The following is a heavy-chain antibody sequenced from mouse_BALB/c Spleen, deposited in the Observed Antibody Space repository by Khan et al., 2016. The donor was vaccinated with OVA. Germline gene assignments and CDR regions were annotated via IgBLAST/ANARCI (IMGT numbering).Heavy chain of an antibody. CDR1: GFTFSGFG. D-gene: IGHD2-3*01. V-gene: IGHV5-17*02. J-gene: IGHJ2*01. CDR2: ISDDRNTI. Sequence: EVELVESGGGLVQTGGSRKLSCAASGFTFSGFGMHWVRQTPEKGLEWVAYISDDRNTIYYADTVKGRSTISRDNPKNTLFLQMTSLRSEDTAMYYCARTGYYYFDYWGQGTTLTVSS. CDR3: ARTGYYYFDY.